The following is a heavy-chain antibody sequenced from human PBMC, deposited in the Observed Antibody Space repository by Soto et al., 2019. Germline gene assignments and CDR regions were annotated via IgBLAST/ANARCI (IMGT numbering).Heavy chain of an antibody. CDR2: IIPIFGTA. Sequence: GXSVKVSCKDSAGTFSSYAISWGRQAPGQGLEWMGGIIPIFGTANYAQKFQGRVTITADESTSTAYMELSSLRSEDTAVYYCATGPLNAYKRAAVGPGYFDYWGQGTLVTVSS. D-gene: IGHD6-13*01. CDR3: ATGPLNAYKRAAVGPGYFDY. CDR1: AGTFSSYA. J-gene: IGHJ4*02. V-gene: IGHV1-69*13.